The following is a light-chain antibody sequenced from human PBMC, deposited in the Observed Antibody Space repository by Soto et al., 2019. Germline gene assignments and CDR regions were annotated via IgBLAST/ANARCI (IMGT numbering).Light chain of an antibody. CDR1: QSVSSD. CDR3: QQYNNWTPYT. Sequence: EIVMTQSPATLSVSPGERATLSCRASQSVSSDLAWYHQKPGQAPRLLIYGASTRATGIPARFSGSGSGTEFTLTISSLQSEDFAVYYCQQYNNWTPYTFGQGTKLEIK. V-gene: IGKV3-15*01. J-gene: IGKJ2*01. CDR2: GAS.